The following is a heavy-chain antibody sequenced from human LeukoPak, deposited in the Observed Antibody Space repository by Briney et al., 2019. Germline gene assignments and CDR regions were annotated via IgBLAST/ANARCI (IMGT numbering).Heavy chain of an antibody. J-gene: IGHJ4*02. Sequence: GGSLRLSCAASAFPFSSYAMSWVRQAPGKGLEWVSAISGSGGSTYYADSVKGRFTISRDNSKNTLYLQMNSLRAEDTAVYYCAKFPHYDFWSGYYYPFDYWGQGTLVTVSS. D-gene: IGHD3-3*01. V-gene: IGHV3-23*01. CDR1: AFPFSSYA. CDR3: AKFPHYDFWSGYYYPFDY. CDR2: ISGSGGST.